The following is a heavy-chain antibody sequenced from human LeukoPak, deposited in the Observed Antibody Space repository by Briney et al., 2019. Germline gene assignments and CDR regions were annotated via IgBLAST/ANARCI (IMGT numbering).Heavy chain of an antibody. J-gene: IGHJ4*02. D-gene: IGHD6-13*01. CDR2: IHNSGGT. CDR3: ARHGGAAVGRSFDY. Sequence: PSETLSLTCSLSGVSINYYYWTWIRQSPGKGLEWIGYIHNSGGTNYNPSLQSRVTLSVDTSKNQFSLKLTSVTAADTAMYYCARHGGAAVGRSFDYWGQGTLVTVSS. CDR1: GVSINYYY. V-gene: IGHV4-59*08.